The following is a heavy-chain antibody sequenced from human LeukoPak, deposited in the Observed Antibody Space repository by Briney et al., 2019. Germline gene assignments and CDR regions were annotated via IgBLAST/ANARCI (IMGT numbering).Heavy chain of an antibody. Sequence: SETLSLTCTVSGGSISSYYWSWIRQPPGKGLEWIGYIYTSGSTNYNPSLKSRVTISVDTSKNQFSLKLSSVTAADTAVYYCARHGSGSYSYSPFDYWGQGTLVTVSP. V-gene: IGHV4-4*09. D-gene: IGHD1-26*01. CDR2: IYTSGST. CDR3: ARHGSGSYSYSPFDY. J-gene: IGHJ4*02. CDR1: GGSISSYY.